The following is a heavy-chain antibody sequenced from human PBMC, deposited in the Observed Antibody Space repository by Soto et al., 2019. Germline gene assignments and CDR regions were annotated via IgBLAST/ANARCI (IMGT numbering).Heavy chain of an antibody. CDR2: IFSDDEK. Sequence: SGPTLVNPTETLTLTCTVSGFSLSNPRMGVSWIRQPPGKALEWLAHIFSDDEKSYSTSLKSRLIISKDTSKSQVVLTMTNMDPVDTATFYCARIMRDAVGVPDAIYYFDPWCPGTQVTRST. V-gene: IGHV2-26*01. CDR3: ARIMRDAVGVPDAIYYFDP. CDR1: GFSLSNPRMG. J-gene: IGHJ5*02. D-gene: IGHD2-2*02.